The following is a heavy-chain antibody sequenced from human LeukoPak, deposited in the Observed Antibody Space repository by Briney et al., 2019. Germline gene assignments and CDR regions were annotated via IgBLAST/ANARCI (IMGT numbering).Heavy chain of an antibody. CDR3: AKVRLPTEYCSGGSCFSVFDY. D-gene: IGHD2-15*01. CDR2: ISGSGGST. V-gene: IGHV3-23*01. Sequence: GGSLRLSCAASGFTFSSYAMSWVRQAPGKGLEWVSGISGSGGSTYYADSVKGRFTISRDNSKNTLYLQMNSLRAEDTAVYYCAKVRLPTEYCSGGSCFSVFDYWGQGTLVTVSS. CDR1: GFTFSSYA. J-gene: IGHJ4*02.